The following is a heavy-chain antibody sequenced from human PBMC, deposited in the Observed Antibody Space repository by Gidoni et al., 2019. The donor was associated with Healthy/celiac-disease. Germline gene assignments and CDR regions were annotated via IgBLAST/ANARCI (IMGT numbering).Heavy chain of an antibody. D-gene: IGHD6-19*01. V-gene: IGHV4-39*01. J-gene: IGHJ4*02. Sequence: QLQLQESGPGLVTPSETLSLTCTVSGGSIRSSSYYWGWIRQPPGKGLEWIGSNYYSGSTYDNPSLKSRVTISVDTAKNQCSLKLSSVTAADTAVYYCARQLGGLAVAGVFDYWGQGTLVTVSS. CDR3: ARQLGGLAVAGVFDY. CDR1: GGSIRSSSYY. CDR2: NYYSGST.